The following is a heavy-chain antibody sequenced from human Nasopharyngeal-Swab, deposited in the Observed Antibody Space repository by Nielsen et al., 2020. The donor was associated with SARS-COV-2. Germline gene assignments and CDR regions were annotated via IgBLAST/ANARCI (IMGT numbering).Heavy chain of an antibody. CDR2: IYYTGSA. CDR1: GGSIMSSSYY. J-gene: IGHJ6*02. CDR3: ARQTGMDV. V-gene: IGHV4-39*01. Sequence: SETLSLTCTVSGGSIMSSSYYWGWIRQPPGKGLEWIGVIYYTGSAHYSPSLKSQVTISVDTSRNQFFLRVASVTAEDTAVYYCARQTGMDVWGQGTSVTVSS.